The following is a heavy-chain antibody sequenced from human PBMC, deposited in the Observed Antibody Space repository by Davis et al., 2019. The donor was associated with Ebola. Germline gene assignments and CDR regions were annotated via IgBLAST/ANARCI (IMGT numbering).Heavy chain of an antibody. Sequence: GESLKISCAASGFTFSSYAMHWVRQAPGKGLEWVAVISYDGSNKYYADSMEGRFTISRDNAKNSVFLDMNNLRVGDTAVYYCARLGLYGGSLGGLDVWGQGTTVTVSS. D-gene: IGHD1-26*01. CDR2: ISYDGSNK. V-gene: IGHV3-30-3*01. CDR1: GFTFSSYA. J-gene: IGHJ6*02. CDR3: ARLGLYGGSLGGLDV.